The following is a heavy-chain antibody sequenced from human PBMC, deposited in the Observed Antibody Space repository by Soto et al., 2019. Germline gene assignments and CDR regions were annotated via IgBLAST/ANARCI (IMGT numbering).Heavy chain of an antibody. D-gene: IGHD2-2*01. CDR2: IFSNDEK. CDR3: ARLKDCSSTSCYPGYNWFDP. CDR1: GFSLSNARMG. J-gene: IGHJ5*02. V-gene: IGHV2-26*01. Sequence: GSGPTLVNPTDTLTLTCTVSGFSLSNARMGVSWIRQPPGKALEWLAHIFSNDEKSYSTSLKSRLTISKDTSKSQVVLTMTNMDPVDTATYYCARLKDCSSTSCYPGYNWFDPWGQGTLVTVSS.